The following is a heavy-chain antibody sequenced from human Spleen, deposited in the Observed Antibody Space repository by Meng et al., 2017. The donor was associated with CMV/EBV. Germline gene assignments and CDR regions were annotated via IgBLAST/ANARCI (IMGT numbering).Heavy chain of an antibody. V-gene: IGHV1-2*02. D-gene: IGHD1-26*01. Sequence: ASVKVSCKASGYTFTGYYMHWLRQAPGQGLEWMGWVNPNSGGTNYAQNFQGRVTMTRDTSINTVYMELSSLRSDDTAVYYCARAGVGAASAFDYWGQGTLVTV. CDR1: GYTFTGYY. CDR2: VNPNSGGT. J-gene: IGHJ4*02. CDR3: ARAGVGAASAFDY.